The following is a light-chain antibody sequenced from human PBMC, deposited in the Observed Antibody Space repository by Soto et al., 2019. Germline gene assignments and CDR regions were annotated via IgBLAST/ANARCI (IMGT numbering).Light chain of an antibody. CDR3: QQYNSYWT. CDR2: DAS. J-gene: IGKJ1*01. V-gene: IGKV3D-15*01. CDR1: QSVSNF. Sequence: PGERATLTCRASQSVSNFLPWYQHKPGQAPRLLIYDASLRAAGVPARFSGSGSGTEFTITIRSLQPDDFATYYCQQYNSYWTFGQGTKVDIK.